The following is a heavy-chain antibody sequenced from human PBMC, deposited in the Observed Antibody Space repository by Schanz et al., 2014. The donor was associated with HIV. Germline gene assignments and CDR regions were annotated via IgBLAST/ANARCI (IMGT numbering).Heavy chain of an antibody. V-gene: IGHV3-33*06. D-gene: IGHD4-17*01. CDR2: IWYDGSNK. J-gene: IGHJ4*02. CDR3: AKDDYGGNRAVGSFDY. CDR1: GFSFSTYG. Sequence: QVQLVESGGGVVQPGRSLRLSCAASGFSFSTYGMHWVRQAPGKGLEWVAVIWYDGSNKYYADSVKGRFTVSRDNSKNTLYLQMNNLRAEDTAVYYCAKDDYGGNRAVGSFDYWGQGTLVTVSP.